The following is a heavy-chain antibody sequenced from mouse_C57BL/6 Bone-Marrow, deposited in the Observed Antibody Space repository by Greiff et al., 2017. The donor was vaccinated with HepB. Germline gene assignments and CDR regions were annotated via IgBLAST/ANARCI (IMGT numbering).Heavy chain of an antibody. CDR2: ISYDGSN. CDR3: ARAKTAQAKAYYAMGY. J-gene: IGHJ4*01. V-gene: IGHV3-6*01. Sequence: ESGPGLVKPSQSLSLTCSVTGYSITSGYYWNWIRQFPGNKLEWMGYISYDGSNNYNPALKNRISITRDTSKNQFFLKLNSVTTENTATYYCARAKTAQAKAYYAMGYCCQGTPAIVSP. D-gene: IGHD3-2*02. CDR1: GYSITSGYY.